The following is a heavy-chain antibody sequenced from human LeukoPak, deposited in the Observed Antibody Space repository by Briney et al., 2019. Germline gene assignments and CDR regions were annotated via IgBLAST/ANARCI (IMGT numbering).Heavy chain of an antibody. J-gene: IGHJ4*02. V-gene: IGHV3-23*01. CDR3: AKKSLITGTMWD. CDR1: GFTFSNYA. CDR2: ISGSGGST. D-gene: IGHD1-7*01. Sequence: GSLRLSCTASGFTFSNYAMSWVRQAPGKGLEWVSDISGSGGSTYYADIVKGRFTISRDNSKNTLYLQMNSLRAEDTAIYYCAKKSLITGTMWDWGQGTLVTVSS.